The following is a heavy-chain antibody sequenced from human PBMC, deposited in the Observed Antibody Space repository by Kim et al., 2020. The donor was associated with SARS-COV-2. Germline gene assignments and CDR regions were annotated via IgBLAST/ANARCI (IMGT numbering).Heavy chain of an antibody. V-gene: IGHV3-33*01. Sequence: GGSLRLSCAASGFTFSSYGMHWVRQAPGKGLEWVAVIWYDGSNKYYADSVKGRFTVSRDNSKNTLYRQMNSLRAEDTAVYYCARDGQGNSYYYYGMDVWGQGTTVTVSS. J-gene: IGHJ6*02. CDR3: ARDGQGNSYYYYGMDV. CDR1: GFTFSSYG. CDR2: IWYDGSNK.